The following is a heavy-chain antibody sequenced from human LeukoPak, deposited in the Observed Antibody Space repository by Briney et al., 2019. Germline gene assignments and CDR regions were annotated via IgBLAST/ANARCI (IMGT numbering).Heavy chain of an antibody. J-gene: IGHJ6*02. Sequence: ASVKVSCKASGYTFTGYYMHWVRQAPGQGLEWMGRINPNSGGTNYAQKFQGRVTMTRDTSISSAYMELSRLRSDDTAVYYCARVLAAGSSYYYGMDVWGQGTTVTVS. V-gene: IGHV1-2*06. CDR2: INPNSGGT. CDR1: GYTFTGYY. D-gene: IGHD6-13*01. CDR3: ARVLAAGSSYYYGMDV.